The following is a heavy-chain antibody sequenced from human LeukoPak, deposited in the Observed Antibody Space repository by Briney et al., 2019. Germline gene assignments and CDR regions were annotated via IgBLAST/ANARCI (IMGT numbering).Heavy chain of an antibody. J-gene: IGHJ5*02. Sequence: ASVNVSCKASGFRFTSFGVSWVRQDPGQGLEWMGWISTYIGVTHYAEKFEDRVSMTIDTSTTTVYMELRSLRYDDTAVYYCARDSDYSGNGNGDWFDPWGQGTVVTVSS. CDR3: ARDSDYSGNGNGDWFDP. CDR1: GFRFTSFG. V-gene: IGHV1-18*04. CDR2: ISTYIGVT. D-gene: IGHD4-11*01.